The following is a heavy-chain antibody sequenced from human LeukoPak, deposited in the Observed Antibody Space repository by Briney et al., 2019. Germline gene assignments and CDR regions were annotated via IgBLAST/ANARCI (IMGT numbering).Heavy chain of an antibody. D-gene: IGHD2-2*01. CDR3: ARDRGDVVVPAANDAFDI. CDR1: GFTFSSYG. J-gene: IGHJ3*02. Sequence: PGGSLRLSCAASGFTFSSYGMHWVRQAPGKGLEWVAFIRYDGSNKYYADSVKGRFTISRDNSKNTLYLQMNSLRAEDTAVYYCARDRGDVVVPAANDAFDIWGQGTMVTVSS. V-gene: IGHV3-30*02. CDR2: IRYDGSNK.